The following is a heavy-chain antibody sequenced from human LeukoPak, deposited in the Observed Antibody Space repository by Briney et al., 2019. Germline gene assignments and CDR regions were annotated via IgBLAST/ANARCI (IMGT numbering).Heavy chain of an antibody. Sequence: GGSLRLSCVASGFIFSRYAMSWVRQAPGEGLEWVSDINDNGGGTFYADSVKGRFSVSRDNSKNTLYMQMNSLRGGDTAVYYCAKKLGSSPGDFFDYWGQGTLVTVSS. CDR2: INDNGGGT. V-gene: IGHV3-23*01. CDR3: AKKLGSSPGDFFDY. CDR1: GFIFSRYA. D-gene: IGHD6-6*01. J-gene: IGHJ4*02.